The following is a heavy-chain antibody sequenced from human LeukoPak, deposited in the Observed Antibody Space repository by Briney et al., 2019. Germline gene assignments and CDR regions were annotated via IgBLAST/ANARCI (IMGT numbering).Heavy chain of an antibody. D-gene: IGHD5/OR15-5a*01. CDR3: ARVYELREEDYYYYYMDV. Sequence: GGSLRLSCAASGFTLSSYAMSWVRQGPGKGLEWVSAISVSGNTYHADSVKGRFTISRDSSKNTLYLQMNSLRAEDTALYYCARVYELREEDYYYYYMDVWGKGTTVTVSS. CDR1: GFTLSSYA. V-gene: IGHV3-23*01. CDR2: ISVSGNT. J-gene: IGHJ6*03.